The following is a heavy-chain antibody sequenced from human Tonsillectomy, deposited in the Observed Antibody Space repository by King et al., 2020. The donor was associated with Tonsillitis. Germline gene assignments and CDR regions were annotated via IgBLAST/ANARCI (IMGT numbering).Heavy chain of an antibody. CDR2: ISYDGSER. Sequence: VQLVESGGGVVQPGKSLRLSCATSGFTFRNYAIHWVRQAPGEGLQWVAVISYDGSERYYEDSVKGRFAISRETSKNMVHLQMNSLRADDTAIYYCARDSQGAGGKYDNLGYHGVFDYWGQGALVTVSS. CDR3: ARDSQGAGGKYDNLGYHGVFDY. CDR1: GFTFRNYA. D-gene: IGHD3-16*01. J-gene: IGHJ4*02. V-gene: IGHV3-30*03.